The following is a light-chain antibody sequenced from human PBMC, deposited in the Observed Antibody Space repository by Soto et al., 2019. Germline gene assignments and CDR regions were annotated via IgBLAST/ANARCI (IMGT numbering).Light chain of an antibody. CDR2: EVS. CDR1: SSDVGGDNS. J-gene: IGLJ2*01. Sequence: QSALTQPPSASGSPGQSVTIPCTGTSSDVGGDNSVSWYQQHPGKVPKLMIYEVSKRPSGVPDRFSGSKSGNTASLTVSGLQAEDEADYYCSSYAGSNNLVFGGGTKVTVL. CDR3: SSYAGSNNLV. V-gene: IGLV2-8*01.